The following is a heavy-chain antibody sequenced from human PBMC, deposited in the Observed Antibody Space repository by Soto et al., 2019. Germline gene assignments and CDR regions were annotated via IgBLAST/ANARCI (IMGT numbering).Heavy chain of an antibody. V-gene: IGHV5-51*01. CDR2: IYPGDSDT. CDR1: GYIFANYW. CDR3: ARHLPEDYRAERGFDH. J-gene: IGHJ4*02. Sequence: GESLKISCKGSGYIFANYWIGWVRQKPGEGLEWMGIIYPGDSDTRYSPSFEGQVTMSADRSISTAYLQWSSLEASDTAMYYCARHLPEDYRAERGFDHWGQGTLVTVSS. D-gene: IGHD4-4*01.